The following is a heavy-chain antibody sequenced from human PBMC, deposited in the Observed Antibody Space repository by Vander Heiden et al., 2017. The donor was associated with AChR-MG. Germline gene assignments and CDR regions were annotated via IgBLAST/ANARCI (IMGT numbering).Heavy chain of an antibody. Sequence: EVQLLESGGGLVQPGGSLRPSCAASAFTFSSSAMGWIRRAPGKGLEWVSAISGSGSSTIYADSVKGRFTISRDNSKNTLFLQMNSLRAEDTAVYYCAKEPYVYWGQGILVTVSS. J-gene: IGHJ4*02. V-gene: IGHV3-23*01. CDR3: AKEPYVY. CDR1: AFTFSSSA. CDR2: ISGSGSST. D-gene: IGHD3-10*02.